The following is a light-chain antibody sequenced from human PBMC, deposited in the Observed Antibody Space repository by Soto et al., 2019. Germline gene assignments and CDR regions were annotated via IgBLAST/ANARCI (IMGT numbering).Light chain of an antibody. CDR3: QQLNSYLT. Sequence: DIPLTQSPSFLSASVGDRVTITCRASQGISSYLAWYQQKPGKAPKLLIYAASTLQSGVPSRFSGSGSGTEFTLTISSLQPEDFAIYYCQQLNSYLTFGGGTKVEIK. CDR2: AAS. CDR1: QGISSY. J-gene: IGKJ4*01. V-gene: IGKV1-9*01.